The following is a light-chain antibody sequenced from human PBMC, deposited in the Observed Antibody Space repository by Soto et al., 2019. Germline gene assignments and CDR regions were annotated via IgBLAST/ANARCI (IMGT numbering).Light chain of an antibody. Sequence: QAVVTQPPSSSGSPGQSVAISCTGTSSDIGGYNYVSWYQQHPGKAPKLMIFEVSQRPSGVPDRFSGSKSGNTASLTVSGLQAEDEDDYYCSSYAGSNNLVFGGGTKLTVL. CDR1: SSDIGGYNY. CDR3: SSYAGSNNLV. CDR2: EVS. V-gene: IGLV2-8*01. J-gene: IGLJ2*01.